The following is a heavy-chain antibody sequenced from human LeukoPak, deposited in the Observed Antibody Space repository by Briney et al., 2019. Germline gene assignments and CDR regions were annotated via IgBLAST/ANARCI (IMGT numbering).Heavy chain of an antibody. CDR1: GGSIRNYY. CDR2: ISYSGTT. V-gene: IGHV4-59*08. D-gene: IGHD6-13*01. CDR3: ARHSSWYYDFDY. Sequence: SETLSLSCSVAGGSIRNYYWSWIRQRPGEGLEWIGYISYSGTTNYNPSLKSRLTISVDLSTNQFSLKLTSVTGADTAVYYCARHSSWYYDFDYWGQGTLVTVSS. J-gene: IGHJ4*02.